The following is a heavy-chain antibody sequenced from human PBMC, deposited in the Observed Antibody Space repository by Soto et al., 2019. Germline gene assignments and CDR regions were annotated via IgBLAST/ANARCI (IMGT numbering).Heavy chain of an antibody. Sequence: QVQLVQSGAEVKKPGASVKVSCKASGYTFTSYDINWVRQATGQGLEWMGWMNPNSGNTGYAQKFQGRVTMTRNTSISTAYMELSSLRSEDTAVYYCARVGYDYRASGHWFDPWGLGTLVTVSS. J-gene: IGHJ5*02. CDR2: MNPNSGNT. V-gene: IGHV1-8*01. CDR1: GYTFTSYD. D-gene: IGHD5-12*01. CDR3: ARVGYDYRASGHWFDP.